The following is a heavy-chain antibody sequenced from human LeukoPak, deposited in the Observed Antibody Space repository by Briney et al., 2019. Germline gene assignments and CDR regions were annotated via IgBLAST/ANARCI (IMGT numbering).Heavy chain of an antibody. V-gene: IGHV1-18*01. CDR1: GYTFTSYG. D-gene: IGHD1-7*01. Sequence: AAVKVSCKASGYTFTSYGISWVRQAPGQGLEWMGWISAYNGNTNYAQKLQRRVTMTTDTSTSTAYMELRSLRSEDTAVYYCARDVTGTTAPFDYWGQGTLVTVSS. CDR3: ARDVTGTTAPFDY. CDR2: ISAYNGNT. J-gene: IGHJ4*02.